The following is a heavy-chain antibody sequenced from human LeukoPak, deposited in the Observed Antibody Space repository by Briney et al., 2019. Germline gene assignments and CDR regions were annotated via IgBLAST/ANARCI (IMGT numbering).Heavy chain of an antibody. Sequence: GGSLRLSCAASGFTFGSYAMHWVRQAPGKGLERVAVISYDGSNKYYADSVKGRFTISRDNSKNTLYLQMSSLRAEDTAVYYCVRDRPPYYDFWSGLDYWGQGTLVTVSS. V-gene: IGHV3-30-3*01. D-gene: IGHD3-3*01. CDR3: VRDRPPYYDFWSGLDY. CDR1: GFTFGSYA. CDR2: ISYDGSNK. J-gene: IGHJ4*02.